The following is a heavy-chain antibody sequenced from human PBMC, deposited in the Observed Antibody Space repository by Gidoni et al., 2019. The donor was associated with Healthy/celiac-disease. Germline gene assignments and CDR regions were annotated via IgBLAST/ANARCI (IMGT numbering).Heavy chain of an antibody. CDR1: GGFISSGDYY. CDR2: IYYSGST. CDR3: ARGEGSSWYDWFDP. V-gene: IGHV4-30-4*01. Sequence: QVQLQESGPGLVTPSQTQSLTCTVSGGFISSGDYYWSWIRQPPGKGLECIGYIYYSGSTYYNPSLKRRVTISVDTSKNQFSLKLSSVTAADTAVYYCARGEGSSWYDWFDPWGQGTLVTVSS. D-gene: IGHD6-13*01. J-gene: IGHJ5*02.